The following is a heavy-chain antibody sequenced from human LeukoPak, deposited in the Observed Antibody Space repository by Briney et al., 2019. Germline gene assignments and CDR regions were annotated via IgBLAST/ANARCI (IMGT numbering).Heavy chain of an antibody. CDR1: GGSISSYY. CDR3: ARGQHYYYYMDV. CDR2: IYYSGST. V-gene: IGHV4-59*01. J-gene: IGHJ6*03. D-gene: IGHD5-18*01. Sequence: SETLSLTCTVSGGSISSYYWSWIRQPPGKGLEWIGYIYYSGSTNYNPSLKSRVTISVDTSKNQFSLKLSSVTAADTAVYYCARGQHYYYYMDVWGKGTTVTVSS.